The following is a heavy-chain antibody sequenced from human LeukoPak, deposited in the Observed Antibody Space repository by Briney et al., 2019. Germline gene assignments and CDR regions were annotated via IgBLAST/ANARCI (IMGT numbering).Heavy chain of an antibody. Sequence: GGSLRFSCAGSGFIFSDFYMNWIRQAPGKGLEWLAYISPSGSYTTYGDSVKGRFVISRDNTKNSVSLQMDSLRAEDTAVYFCAGDQVSAVFDYWGQGARVTV. V-gene: IGHV3-11*05. CDR1: GFIFSDFY. CDR2: ISPSGSYT. J-gene: IGHJ4*02. CDR3: AGDQVSAVFDY. D-gene: IGHD5/OR15-5a*01.